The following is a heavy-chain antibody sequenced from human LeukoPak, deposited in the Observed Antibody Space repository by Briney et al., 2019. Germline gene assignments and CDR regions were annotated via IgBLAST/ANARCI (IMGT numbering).Heavy chain of an antibody. J-gene: IGHJ5*02. Sequence: GASVKVSCKASGYTFSSYGISWVRQAPGQGLEWMGWISAYNGNTNYAQKLQGRVTMTTDTSTSTAYMELRSLRSDDTAVYYCARGGGVVVPENWFDPWGQGTLVTVSS. CDR3: ARGGGVVVPENWFDP. CDR2: ISAYNGNT. D-gene: IGHD2-2*01. CDR1: GYTFSSYG. V-gene: IGHV1-18*04.